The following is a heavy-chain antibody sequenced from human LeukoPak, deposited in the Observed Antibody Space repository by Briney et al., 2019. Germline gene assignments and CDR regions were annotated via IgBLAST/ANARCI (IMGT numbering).Heavy chain of an antibody. J-gene: IGHJ4*02. CDR1: GFTYSSYW. CDR3: AREIEGRYFDWLSPIEIDY. D-gene: IGHD3-9*01. V-gene: IGHV3-7*01. CDR2: IKQDGSEK. Sequence: PGGSLRLSCAASGFTYSSYWMSWVRQAPGKGLEWVANIKQDGSEKYYVDSVKGRFTISRDNAKNSLYLQMNSLRAEDTAVYYCAREIEGRYFDWLSPIEIDYWGQGTLVTVSS.